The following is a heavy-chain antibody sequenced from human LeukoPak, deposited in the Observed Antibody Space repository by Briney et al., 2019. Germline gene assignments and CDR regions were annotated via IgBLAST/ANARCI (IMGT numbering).Heavy chain of an antibody. D-gene: IGHD4-17*01. CDR3: ANYGDPYYYYYMDV. J-gene: IGHJ6*03. V-gene: IGHV3-23*01. Sequence: PGGALRLSCAASGFTFSSYAMSWVRQAPGKGLEWVSAISGSGGSTYYADSVKGRFTISRDNSKNTLYLQMNSLRAEDTAVYYCANYGDPYYYYYMDVWGKGTTVTVSS. CDR2: ISGSGGST. CDR1: GFTFSSYA.